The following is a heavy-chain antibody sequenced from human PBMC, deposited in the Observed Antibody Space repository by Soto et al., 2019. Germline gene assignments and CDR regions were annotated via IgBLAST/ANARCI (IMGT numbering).Heavy chain of an antibody. V-gene: IGHV1-3*01. J-gene: IGHJ1*01. Sequence: ASVKVSCKASGYTFSSYSMHWVRQAPGQRLEWMGYINAGNGDTKYSQKFQDRVTITRDTSATTDSMELGSLRSDDTAVYYCADLQWSRSYLPWGQGTLVTVSS. CDR1: GYTFSSYS. D-gene: IGHD3-3*01. CDR3: ADLQWSRSYLP. CDR2: INAGNGDT.